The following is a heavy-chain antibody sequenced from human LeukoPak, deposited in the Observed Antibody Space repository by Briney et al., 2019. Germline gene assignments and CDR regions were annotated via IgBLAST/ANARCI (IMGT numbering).Heavy chain of an antibody. CDR1: GFTFSSYA. D-gene: IGHD2-15*01. Sequence: PGGSLRLSCAASGFTFSSYAMSWVRQAPGKGLEWVSAISGSGGSTYYADSVKGRFTISRDNSKNTLYLQMNSLRADDTAVYFCARSTGDCSGGACYSDFDCWGQGTLVTVSS. CDR3: ARSTGDCSGGACYSDFDC. CDR2: ISGSGGST. V-gene: IGHV3-23*01. J-gene: IGHJ4*02.